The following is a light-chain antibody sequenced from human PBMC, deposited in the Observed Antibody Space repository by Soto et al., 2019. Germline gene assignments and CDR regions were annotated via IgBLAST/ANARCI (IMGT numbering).Light chain of an antibody. CDR1: SGSIASNY. Sequence: KFMLTQPHSVSESPGKTVTISCTRSSGSIASNYVQWYQQRPGSAPTTVIYEDNQRPSGVPDRFSGSIDSSSNSASLTISGLKTEDEADYYCQSYDSSNPVVFGGGTTLTVL. CDR2: EDN. J-gene: IGLJ2*01. V-gene: IGLV6-57*03. CDR3: QSYDSSNPVV.